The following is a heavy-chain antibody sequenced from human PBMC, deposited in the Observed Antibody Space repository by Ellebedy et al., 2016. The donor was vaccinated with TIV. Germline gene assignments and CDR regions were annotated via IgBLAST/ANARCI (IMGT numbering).Heavy chain of an antibody. Sequence: SVKVSXKASGGTFSSYAISWVRQAPGQGLEWMGGIIPIFGTANYAQKFQGRVTITADESTSTAYMELSSLRSEDTAVYYCAKENSAGSFDYWGQGTLVTVSS. J-gene: IGHJ4*02. CDR1: GGTFSSYA. CDR3: AKENSAGSFDY. D-gene: IGHD2-15*01. V-gene: IGHV1-69*13. CDR2: IIPIFGTA.